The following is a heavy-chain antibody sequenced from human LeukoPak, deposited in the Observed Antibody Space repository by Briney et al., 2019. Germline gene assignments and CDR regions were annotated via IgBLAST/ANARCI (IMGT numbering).Heavy chain of an antibody. D-gene: IGHD4-11*01. V-gene: IGHV3-23*01. CDR2: ISNSGGST. Sequence: GGSLRLSCAASGFTFSSFAMSWVRQAPGEGPQWVSSISNSGGSTYYADSVKGRVAISRDNSKNTVFLQMNSVRAEDTAVYFCARSYSNHLFGMDVWGQGTTVTVSS. CDR1: GFTFSSFA. CDR3: ARSYSNHLFGMDV. J-gene: IGHJ6*02.